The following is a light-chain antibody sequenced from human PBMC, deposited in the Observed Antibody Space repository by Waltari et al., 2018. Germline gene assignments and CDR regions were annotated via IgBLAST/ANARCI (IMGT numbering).Light chain of an antibody. CDR1: KLGDKY. CDR2: QDS. Sequence: SYELTQPPSVSVSPGQTASITCSGDKLGDKYACWYQQKPGQSPVLVLYQDSKRPSGIPERFSGSNSGNTATLTISGTQAMDEADYYCQAWDSSTAEFGGGTKLTVL. V-gene: IGLV3-1*01. CDR3: QAWDSSTAE. J-gene: IGLJ2*01.